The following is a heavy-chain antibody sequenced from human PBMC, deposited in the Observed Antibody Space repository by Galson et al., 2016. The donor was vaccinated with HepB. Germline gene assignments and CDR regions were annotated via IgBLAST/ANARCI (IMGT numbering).Heavy chain of an antibody. V-gene: IGHV3-23*01. J-gene: IGHJ4*02. D-gene: IGHD7-27*01. Sequence: SLRLSCAASGFIVSSYGMSWVRQAPGKALEWVSGISASGSSTQYSHSVKGRFTISRDTSKNTLYLQMNSLRAEDTAVYYCAKEILTNWGSPADYWGQGTLVTVSS. CDR1: GFIVSSYG. CDR2: ISASGSST. CDR3: AKEILTNWGSPADY.